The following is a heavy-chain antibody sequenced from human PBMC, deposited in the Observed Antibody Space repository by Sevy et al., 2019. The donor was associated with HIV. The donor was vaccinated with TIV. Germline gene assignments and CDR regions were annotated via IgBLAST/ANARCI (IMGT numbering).Heavy chain of an antibody. V-gene: IGHV3-30-3*01. Sequence: GGSLRLSCAASGFTFSSYAMHWVSQAPGKGLEWVAVISYDGSNKYYADSVKGRFTISRDNSKNTLYLQMNSLRAEDTAVYYCARRRYSSGWENFDYWGQGTLVTVSS. D-gene: IGHD6-19*01. CDR2: ISYDGSNK. CDR3: ARRRYSSGWENFDY. J-gene: IGHJ4*02. CDR1: GFTFSSYA.